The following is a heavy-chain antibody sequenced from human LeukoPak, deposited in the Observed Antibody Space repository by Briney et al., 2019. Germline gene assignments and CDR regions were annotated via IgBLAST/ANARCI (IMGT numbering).Heavy chain of an antibody. CDR1: GFTFSSYA. Sequence: GGSLRLSCAASGFTFSSYAMSWVRQAPGKGLEWVAVISYDGSNKYYADSVKGRFTISRDNSKNTLYLQMNSLRAEDTAVYYCAKAGSGSYQYWGQGTLVTVSS. CDR2: ISYDGSNK. CDR3: AKAGSGSYQY. J-gene: IGHJ4*02. V-gene: IGHV3-30*18. D-gene: IGHD1-26*01.